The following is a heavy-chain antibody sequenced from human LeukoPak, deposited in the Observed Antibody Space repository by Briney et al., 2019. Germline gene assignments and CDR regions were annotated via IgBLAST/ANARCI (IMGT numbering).Heavy chain of an antibody. CDR2: IYTSGNT. CDR1: GYSISSGYY. Sequence: SETLSLTCTVSGYSISSGYYWSWIRQPAGKGLEWIGRIYTSGNTDYNPSLKSRVTISLDTSKNLVSLKLSSVTAADTAVYYCARGSGYDYFAYWGQGTLVTVSS. V-gene: IGHV4-61*02. D-gene: IGHD5-12*01. J-gene: IGHJ4*02. CDR3: ARGSGYDYFAY.